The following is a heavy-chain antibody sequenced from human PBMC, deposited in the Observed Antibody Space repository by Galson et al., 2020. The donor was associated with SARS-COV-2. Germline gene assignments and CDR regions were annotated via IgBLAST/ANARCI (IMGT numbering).Heavy chain of an antibody. CDR1: GGSISSGSYY. J-gene: IGHJ6*02. D-gene: IGHD6-13*01. Sequence: SETLSLTCSVSGGSISSGSYYWGWIRQTPGKGLEWIGSIYYSGGSNYNTSLKSRVSISVDTSKNQFSLKLRSVTAADTAVYYCARSYSSSWYSPTFYFGLDVWGQGTTVTVSS. CDR3: ARSYSSSWYSPTFYFGLDV. V-gene: IGHV4-39*07. CDR2: IYYSGGS.